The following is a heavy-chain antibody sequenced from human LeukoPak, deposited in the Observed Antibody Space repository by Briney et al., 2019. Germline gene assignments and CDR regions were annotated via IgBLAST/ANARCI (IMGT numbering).Heavy chain of an antibody. V-gene: IGHV4-61*02. CDR3: ARDSSSPRVKYFQH. J-gene: IGHJ1*01. D-gene: IGHD6-6*01. CDR2: IVTSGST. CDR1: GGSIRTGSYY. Sequence: SETLTLTCTASGGSIRTGSYYWSWMRPPAGQELQWIVSIVTSGSTNYDPSLKSRVTISVDTSKNQFSLKLSSVTAADTAVYYCARDSSSPRVKYFQHWGQGTLVTVSP.